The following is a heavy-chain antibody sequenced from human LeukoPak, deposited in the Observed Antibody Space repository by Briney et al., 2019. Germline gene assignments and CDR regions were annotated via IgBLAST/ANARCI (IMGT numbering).Heavy chain of an antibody. V-gene: IGHV3-48*02. D-gene: IGHD3-16*01. CDR2: IRRSGGVT. CDR1: GFTFSDYS. J-gene: IGHJ4*02. Sequence: GGSLRLSCAVSGFTFSDYSMNWVRQVPGKGLEWVSYIRRSGGVTFYADSVKGRFTISRDNAKTSLYLQMNSLRDEDTAVYYCARDGVSLGPDFDYWGQGTLVTVSS. CDR3: ARDGVSLGPDFDY.